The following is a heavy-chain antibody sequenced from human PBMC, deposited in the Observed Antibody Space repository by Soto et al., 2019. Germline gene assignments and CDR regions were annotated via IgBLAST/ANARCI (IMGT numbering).Heavy chain of an antibody. Sequence: QVQLVESGGGVVQPGRSLRLSCAASGFTFSSFAMHWVRQAPGKGLEWLAVISSDVVNYYYAESVKGRFTISRDNSKKSLYLQMNSLRNEDTAVYYCARGGAGTPEGLGYWGQGTLVTVSS. D-gene: IGHD3-10*01. CDR3: ARGGAGTPEGLGY. CDR2: ISSDVVNY. J-gene: IGHJ4*02. V-gene: IGHV3-30-3*01. CDR1: GFTFSSFA.